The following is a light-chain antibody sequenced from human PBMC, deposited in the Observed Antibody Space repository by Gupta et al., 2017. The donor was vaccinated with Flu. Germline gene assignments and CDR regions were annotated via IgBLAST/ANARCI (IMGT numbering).Light chain of an antibody. J-gene: IGKJ2*03. Sequence: ELEMTQSSARLSVSPGERVTLSCRASQSVTTKFAWYQQKPGQAPKVLIDGSSTKATGTPARFSGSGSGREFTLTISNRQSEDVAVNFCQQHYQSHPYSFGQGTRVEI. CDR3: QQHYQSHPYS. CDR1: QSVTTK. CDR2: GSS. V-gene: IGKV3-15*01.